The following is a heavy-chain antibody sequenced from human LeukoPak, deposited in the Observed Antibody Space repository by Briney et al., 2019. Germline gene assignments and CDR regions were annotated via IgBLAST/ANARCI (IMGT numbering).Heavy chain of an antibody. CDR1: GFSFSDDW. CDR3: ARFHDY. V-gene: IGHV3-15*01. D-gene: IGHD3-3*01. J-gene: IGHJ4*02. Sequence: GGSLRLSCGASGFSFSDDWMSWVRQAPGKGLEWVGRIKHKRDGGTTDYAAPVKGRFTISRDISKNTLYLQMNSLRAEDTAVYYCARFHDYWGQGTLVTVSS. CDR2: IKHKRDGGTT.